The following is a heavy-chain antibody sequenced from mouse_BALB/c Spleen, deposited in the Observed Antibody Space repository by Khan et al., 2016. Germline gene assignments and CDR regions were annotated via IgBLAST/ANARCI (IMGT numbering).Heavy chain of an antibody. CDR1: GYTFNDYT. CDR3: ARGWFPY. Sequence: VRLQQSGPELVKPGASVKISCKTSGYTFNDYTMHWVKQSHGKSLEWIGNFNPNSVGTNYNQKFKGKATLPVDQSSSTAYMELRSLTSEDSAVYYCARGWFPYGGQGTLVTVSA. V-gene: IGHV1-18*01. CDR2: FNPNSVGT. J-gene: IGHJ3*01.